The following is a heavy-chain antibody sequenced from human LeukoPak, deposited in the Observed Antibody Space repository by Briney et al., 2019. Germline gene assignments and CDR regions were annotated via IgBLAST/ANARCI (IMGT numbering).Heavy chain of an antibody. V-gene: IGHV1-58*02. J-gene: IGHJ4*02. Sequence: TSVKVSCKASGFTFTSSAMQWVRQARGQRLEWIGWIVVGSGNTTCAQKFQERVTITRDMSTSTAYMELSSLRSEDTAVYYCAANLKGYCTNGVCGFDYWGQGTLVTVSS. CDR1: GFTFTSSA. D-gene: IGHD2-8*01. CDR3: AANLKGYCTNGVCGFDY. CDR2: IVVGSGNT.